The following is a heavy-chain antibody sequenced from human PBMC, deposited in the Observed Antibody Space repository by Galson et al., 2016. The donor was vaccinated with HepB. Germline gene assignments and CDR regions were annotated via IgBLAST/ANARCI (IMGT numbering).Heavy chain of an antibody. V-gene: IGHV3-74*03. CDR2: INDDGSTE. D-gene: IGHD3-3*01. J-gene: IGHJ3*02. CDR3: TSDGVVFAYQAFDI. CDR1: GFTFSRHW. Sequence: SLRLSCAASGFTFSRHWMHWVRQAPGKGLVWVSHINDDGSTETYADSGKGRFTVSRDNAKSTLHLQMNSLRPEDTAVSYCTSDGVVFAYQAFDIWGQGTMDTVSS.